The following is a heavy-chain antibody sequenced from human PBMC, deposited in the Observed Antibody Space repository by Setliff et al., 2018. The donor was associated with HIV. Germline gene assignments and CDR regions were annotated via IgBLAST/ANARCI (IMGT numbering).Heavy chain of an antibody. J-gene: IGHJ4*02. Sequence: ASVKVSCKASGYTFTNFYMHWVRQAPGQGLEWMGIINPGGGNTRYAQRFQGRVSMTRDTSTSTVYMELSSLRPEDTAVYYCATRIRDGHRGYGYFDFWGQGTLVTVSS. CDR2: INPGGGNT. CDR3: ATRIRDGHRGYGYFDF. V-gene: IGHV1-46*01. CDR1: GYTFTNFY. D-gene: IGHD5-12*01.